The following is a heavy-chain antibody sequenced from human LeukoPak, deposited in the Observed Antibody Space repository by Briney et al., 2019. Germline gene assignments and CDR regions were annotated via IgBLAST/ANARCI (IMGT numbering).Heavy chain of an antibody. CDR3: ARPGQSSWWVYFNF. CDR2: IHTSGST. V-gene: IGHV4-4*09. D-gene: IGHD2-15*01. CDR1: GGSSSPYY. J-gene: IGHJ4*02. Sequence: SETLSLTCTVSGGSSSPYYWTWIRQFPGKGLEWIGNIHTSGSTDYNPSLKRRVTMSMDKSKNQLSLSLTSVTAADTAVYYCARPGQSSWWVYFNFWGPGTLVTVSS.